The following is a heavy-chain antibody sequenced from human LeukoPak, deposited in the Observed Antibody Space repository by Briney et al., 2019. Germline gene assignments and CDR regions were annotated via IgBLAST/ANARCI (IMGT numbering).Heavy chain of an antibody. V-gene: IGHV3-7*05. D-gene: IGHD4-23*01. J-gene: IGHJ4*02. CDR1: GFTFSNYW. CDR2: IKQDASGT. Sequence: GGSLRLSCAASGFTFSNYWMNWVRQSQAXGKGLEXVGNIKQDASGTSYVDSVKGRFTISRDNAKNSLFLQMNSLRAEDTAVYYCARVADGGYSDYWGQGTLVTVSS. CDR3: ARVADGGYSDY.